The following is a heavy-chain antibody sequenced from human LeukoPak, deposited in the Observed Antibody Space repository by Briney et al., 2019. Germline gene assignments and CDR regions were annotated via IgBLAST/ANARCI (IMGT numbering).Heavy chain of an antibody. CDR1: GGSFSGYY. CDR3: AREVIVVVPAAIYVDY. V-gene: IGHV4-34*01. CDR2: INHSGIT. Sequence: SETLSLTCAVYGGSFSGYYWSWIRQRPGKGLEWIGEINHSGITDYNPSLKSRVTISVDTSKNQFSLKLSSVTAADTAVYYCAREVIVVVPAAIYVDYWGQGTLVTVSS. D-gene: IGHD2-2*01. J-gene: IGHJ4*02.